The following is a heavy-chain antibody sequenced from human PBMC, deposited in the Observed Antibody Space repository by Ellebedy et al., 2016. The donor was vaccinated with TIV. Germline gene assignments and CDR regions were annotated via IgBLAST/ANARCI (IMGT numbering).Heavy chain of an antibody. CDR2: IIPMFGPA. Sequence: SVKVSXXASGGTFSSYAFSWVRQAPGQGLEWMGGIIPMFGPANYAPKFQGRVTITADESTSTAYMELSSLRSEDTAVYYCARGGPFCGADCYSIHHWGQGTLVTVSS. D-gene: IGHD2-21*02. CDR3: ARGGPFCGADCYSIHH. V-gene: IGHV1-69*13. J-gene: IGHJ1*01. CDR1: GGTFSSYA.